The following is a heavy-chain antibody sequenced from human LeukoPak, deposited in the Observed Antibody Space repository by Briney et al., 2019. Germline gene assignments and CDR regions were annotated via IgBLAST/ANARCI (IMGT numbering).Heavy chain of an antibody. Sequence: SETLSLTCTVSGGSISSSSYYWGWIRQPPGKGLEWIGSIYYSGSTYYNPSLKSRVTISIGTSKNQFSLNLTSVTAADTAVYYCARDLNYYGSGSWVDPWGQGTLVTVSS. CDR1: GGSISSSSYY. CDR3: ARDLNYYGSGSWVDP. D-gene: IGHD3-10*01. J-gene: IGHJ5*02. CDR2: IYYSGST. V-gene: IGHV4-39*07.